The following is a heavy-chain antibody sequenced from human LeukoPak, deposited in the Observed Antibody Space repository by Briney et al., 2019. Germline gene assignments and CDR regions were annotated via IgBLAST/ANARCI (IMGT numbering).Heavy chain of an antibody. J-gene: IGHJ4*02. V-gene: IGHV3-7*01. CDR1: GFTFTTYW. CDR2: IKQDGSEK. Sequence: GGSLRLSCAASGFTFTTYWMSWVRQFPGKGLEWVANIKQDGSEKYYVDSVKGRFTISRDNAKNSLYLQMNSLRAEDTAVYYCARSSSSPSGWYWGQGTLVTVSS. CDR3: ARSSSSPSGWY. D-gene: IGHD6-6*01.